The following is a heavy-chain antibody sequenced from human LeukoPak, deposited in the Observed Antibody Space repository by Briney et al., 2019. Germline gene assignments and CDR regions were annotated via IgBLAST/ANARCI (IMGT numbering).Heavy chain of an antibody. Sequence: SETLSLTCTVSGGSLSSYYWSWIRQPPGKRLEWIGYIYYSGSTNYNPSLRSRVTISVDTSKNQFSLKLSSVTAADTAVYYCARDEGGYSSSSVGVDYWGQGTLVTVSS. CDR3: ARDEGGYSSSSVGVDY. CDR1: GGSLSSYY. D-gene: IGHD6-6*01. V-gene: IGHV4-59*01. J-gene: IGHJ4*02. CDR2: IYYSGST.